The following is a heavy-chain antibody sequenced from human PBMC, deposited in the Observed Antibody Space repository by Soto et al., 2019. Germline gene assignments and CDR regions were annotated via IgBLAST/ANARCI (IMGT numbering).Heavy chain of an antibody. Sequence: SETLSLTCTVSGGSISSYYWSWIRQPPGKGLEWIGYIYYSGSTNYNPSLKSRVTISVDTSKNQFSLKLSSVTAADTAVYYCARDRHYYDSSGLLDYWGQGALVTVSS. CDR3: ARDRHYYDSSGLLDY. CDR2: IYYSGST. CDR1: GGSISSYY. J-gene: IGHJ4*02. V-gene: IGHV4-59*01. D-gene: IGHD3-22*01.